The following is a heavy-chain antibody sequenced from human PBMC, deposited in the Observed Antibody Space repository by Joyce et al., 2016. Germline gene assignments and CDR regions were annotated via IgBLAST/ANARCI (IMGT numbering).Heavy chain of an antibody. V-gene: IGHV5-51*01. J-gene: IGHJ4*02. CDR1: GYSFPTYE. Sequence: EVQLVQFGAEVKKPGESLKISCMGSGYSFPTYEIAWVRQMPGKGLECMGIIYPRDSDTTYSRSCQGQITISVDRSTSTAYLQWSSLKGSDSAMYYCARRGRGTFALSFDYWGQGTLVTVSS. CDR2: IYPRDSDT. D-gene: IGHD3-10*01. CDR3: ARRGRGTFALSFDY.